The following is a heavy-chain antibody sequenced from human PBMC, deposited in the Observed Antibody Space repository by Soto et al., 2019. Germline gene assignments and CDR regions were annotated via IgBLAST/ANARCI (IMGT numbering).Heavy chain of an antibody. J-gene: IGHJ4*02. CDR1: GFTFSSYG. CDR3: ARDRSLGYLDY. V-gene: IGHV3-33*08. Sequence: GGSLRLSCAASGFTFSSYGMHWVRQAPGKGLEWVAVIWYDGSNKYYADSVKGRFTISRDNSKNTLYLQMNSLRAEDTAVYYCARDRSLGYLDYWGQGTLVTVSS. CDR2: IWYDGSNK. D-gene: IGHD7-27*01.